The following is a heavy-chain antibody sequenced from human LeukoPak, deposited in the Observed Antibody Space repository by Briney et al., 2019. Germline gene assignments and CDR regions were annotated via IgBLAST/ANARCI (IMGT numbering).Heavy chain of an antibody. CDR2: IKQDGSEK. CDR1: GFTFSSYW. CDR3: ARTFYYGSGSLYYFDY. V-gene: IGHV3-7*01. Sequence: GGSLRLSRAASGFTFSSYWMSWVRQAPGKGLEWVANIKQDGSEKYYVDSVKGRFPISRDSAKNSLYLQMNSLRAEDTAVYYCARTFYYGSGSLYYFDYWGQGTLVTVSS. D-gene: IGHD3-10*01. J-gene: IGHJ4*02.